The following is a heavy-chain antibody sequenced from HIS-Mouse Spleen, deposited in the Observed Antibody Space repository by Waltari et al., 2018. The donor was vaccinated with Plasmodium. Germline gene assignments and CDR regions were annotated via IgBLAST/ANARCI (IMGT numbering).Heavy chain of an antibody. V-gene: IGHV4-34*01. CDR1: GGSFSGYY. D-gene: IGHD3-3*01. J-gene: IGHJ4*02. CDR3: ARYKDYDFWSGYDY. Sequence: QVQLQQWGAGLLKPSETLSLTCAVYGGSFSGYYWSWIRRPPGKGLEWIGEINHSGSTNDNPSRKSRVTISVDTSKNQFSLKLSSVTAADTAVYYCARYKDYDFWSGYDYWGQGTLVTVSS. CDR2: INHSGST.